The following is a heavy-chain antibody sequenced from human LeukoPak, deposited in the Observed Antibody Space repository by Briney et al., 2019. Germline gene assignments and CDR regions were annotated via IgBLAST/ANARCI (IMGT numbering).Heavy chain of an antibody. CDR2: INHSGST. CDR3: ASGPVVVPAAMRVRWFDP. Sequence: SETLSLTCAVYGGSFSGYYWSWIRQPPGKGLEWIGEINHSGSTNYNPSLKSRVTISVDTSKNQFSLKLSSVTAADTAVYYCASGPVVVPAAMRVRWFDPWGQGTLVTVSS. D-gene: IGHD2-2*01. CDR1: GGSFSGYY. J-gene: IGHJ5*02. V-gene: IGHV4-34*01.